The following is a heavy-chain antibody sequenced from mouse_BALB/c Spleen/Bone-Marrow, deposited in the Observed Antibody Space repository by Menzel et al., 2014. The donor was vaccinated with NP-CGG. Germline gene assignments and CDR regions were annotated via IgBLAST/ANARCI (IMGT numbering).Heavy chain of an antibody. D-gene: IGHD2-14*01. CDR2: ISSGGSYT. CDR3: TRSYYRYDEEAWFAY. J-gene: IGHJ3*01. CDR1: GFTFSSYT. V-gene: IGHV5-6-4*01. Sequence: EVQLVESGGGLVKPGGSLKLSCAASGFTFSSYTMSWVRQTPEKRLEWVATISSGGSYTYYPDSVKGRFTISRDNAKNTRYLQMSSLKSEDTAMYYCTRSYYRYDEEAWFAYWGQGTLVTVSA.